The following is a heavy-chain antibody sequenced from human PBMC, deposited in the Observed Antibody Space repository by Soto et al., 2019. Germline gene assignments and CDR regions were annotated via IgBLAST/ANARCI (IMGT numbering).Heavy chain of an antibody. J-gene: IGHJ4*02. CDR2: IYYSGST. D-gene: IGHD5-12*01. CDR3: ARESMATIDY. CDR1: GGSVSSSF. Sequence: SETMSLTCTVSGGSVSSSFWSWIRQPPGKGLEWIGYIYYSGSTHYNPSLKSRVTISVDTSKNQFSLNLSSVTAADTAVYYCARESMATIDYWGQGILVTVYS. V-gene: IGHV4-59*02.